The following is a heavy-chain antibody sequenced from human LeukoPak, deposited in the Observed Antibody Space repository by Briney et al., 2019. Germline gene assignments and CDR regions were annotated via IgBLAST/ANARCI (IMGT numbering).Heavy chain of an antibody. D-gene: IGHD6-13*01. CDR1: GGPVSLYY. V-gene: IGHV4-4*07. J-gene: IGHJ3*02. CDR3: ARDGGPSRQQLVEDAFDI. Sequence: TSETLSLTCTVSGGPVSLYYWSWDRQPAGKGLEWIGRIYTNGRTHYNPSLTRRVTMSTDTSKNQFSLKLNSVTAADTAMYYCARDGGPSRQQLVEDAFDIWGQGTMVTVSP. CDR2: IYTNGRT.